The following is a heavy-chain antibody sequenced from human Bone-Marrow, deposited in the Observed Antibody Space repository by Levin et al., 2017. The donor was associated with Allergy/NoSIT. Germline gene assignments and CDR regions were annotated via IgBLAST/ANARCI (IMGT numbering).Heavy chain of an antibody. Sequence: LRLSCTVSGDSISSDDYYWNWIRQHPGKGLEWIGYVYHSGRTYYNPSLKSRLTISVDTSKSQFSLKLSSVTAADTAIYYCAREEIFYPGLLDYWGQGALVTVSS. CDR2: VYHSGRT. D-gene: IGHD2-15*01. J-gene: IGHJ4*02. CDR3: AREEIFYPGLLDY. V-gene: IGHV4-31*03. CDR1: GDSISSDDYY.